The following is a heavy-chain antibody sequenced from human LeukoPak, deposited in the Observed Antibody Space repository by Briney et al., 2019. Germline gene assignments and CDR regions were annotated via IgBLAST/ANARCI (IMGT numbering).Heavy chain of an antibody. D-gene: IGHD1-26*01. J-gene: IGHJ4*02. CDR3: ARDPHSVGATPVVSRHDLSQQPTH. V-gene: IGHV3-23*01. Sequence: GGSLRLSCLASGFTFSNFAMSWVRQAPGKGLEWVSSISFSGNSADDADSVKGRFTISRDNSKNTLYLQMNSLRAEDTAVYYCARDPHSVGATPVVSRHDLSQQPTHWGQGTLVTVSS. CDR1: GFTFSNFA. CDR2: ISFSGNSA.